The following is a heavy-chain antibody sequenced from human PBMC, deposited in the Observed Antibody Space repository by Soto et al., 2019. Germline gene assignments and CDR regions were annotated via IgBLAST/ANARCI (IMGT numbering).Heavy chain of an antibody. CDR2: IDYSGST. Sequence: QVQLQESGPGLVKPSETLSLTCSVSGGSIGSYYWSWIRQPAGKGLEWIGYIDYSGSTNYNPSLKSRVTISVDTSKNQFSLNLSSVTAADTAVYYCARGGWRRSDYWGQGTLVTVSS. J-gene: IGHJ4*02. V-gene: IGHV4-59*08. D-gene: IGHD3-3*01. CDR3: ARGGWRRSDY. CDR1: GGSIGSYY.